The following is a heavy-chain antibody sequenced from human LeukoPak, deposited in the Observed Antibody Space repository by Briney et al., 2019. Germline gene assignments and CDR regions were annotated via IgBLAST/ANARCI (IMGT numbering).Heavy chain of an antibody. J-gene: IGHJ6*04. D-gene: IGHD3-3*01. CDR3: ARDVLRFPGSV. CDR2: IYTSGST. V-gene: IGHV4-4*07. CDR1: GFAFNNAW. Sequence: GSLRLSCAASGFAFNNAWMSWVRQAPGKGLEWIGRIYTSGSTNYNHSLKSRVTMSIDMSKNQFSLRLSSVTAADTAVYYCARDVLRFPGSVWGKGTTVTISS.